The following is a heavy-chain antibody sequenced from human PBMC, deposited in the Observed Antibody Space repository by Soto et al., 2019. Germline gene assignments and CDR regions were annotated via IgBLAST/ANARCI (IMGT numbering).Heavy chain of an antibody. J-gene: IGHJ4*02. V-gene: IGHV3-23*01. CDR1: GFTFSSYA. D-gene: IGHD2-15*01. Sequence: GGSLRLSCAASGFTFSSYAMSWVRQAPGKGLEWVSAISGSGGSTYYADSVKGRFTISRDNSKNTLYLQMNSLRAEDTAVYYCAKDLLYCIGGSCYPYYFDYWGQGTLVTVSS. CDR3: AKDLLYCIGGSCYPYYFDY. CDR2: ISGSGGST.